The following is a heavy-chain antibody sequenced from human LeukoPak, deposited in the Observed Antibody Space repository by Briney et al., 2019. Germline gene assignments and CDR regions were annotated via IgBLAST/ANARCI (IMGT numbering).Heavy chain of an antibody. CDR3: AREVTGTVDY. CDR2: MSPNSDNR. J-gene: IGHJ4*02. CDR1: GYTFTSYD. V-gene: IGHV1-8*01. D-gene: IGHD4-23*01. Sequence: ASVKVSCKASGYTFTSYDINWVRQATGQGLEWMGWMSPNSDNRDYAQKFQGRVTMTSNTSISTAYMELSSLRSEDTAVYYCAREVTGTVDYWGQGTLVTVSS.